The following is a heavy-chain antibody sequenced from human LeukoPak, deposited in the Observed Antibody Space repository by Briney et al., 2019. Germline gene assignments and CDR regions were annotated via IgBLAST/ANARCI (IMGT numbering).Heavy chain of an antibody. CDR3: AKDRFLEWLSPSYMDV. CDR1: GFTFSSYG. J-gene: IGHJ6*03. V-gene: IGHV3-30*02. Sequence: GGSLRLSCAASGFTFSSYGMHWVRRAPGKGLEWVAFIRYDGSNKYYADSVKGRFTISRDNSKNTLYLQMNSLRAEDTAVYYCAKDRFLEWLSPSYMDVWGKGTTVTVSS. CDR2: IRYDGSNK. D-gene: IGHD3-3*01.